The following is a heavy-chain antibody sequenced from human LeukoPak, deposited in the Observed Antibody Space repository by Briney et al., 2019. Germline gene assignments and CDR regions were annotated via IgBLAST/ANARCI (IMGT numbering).Heavy chain of an antibody. CDR3: ARGQYSPDY. J-gene: IGHJ4*02. CDR1: GFTFSSYG. Sequence: GRSLRLSCAASGFTFSSYGMHWVRQAPGKGLEWVAVIWYDGSNKYYTDSVKDRFTISRDNSKNTLYLQMNSLRAEDTAVCYCARGQYSPDYWGQGTLVTASS. V-gene: IGHV3-33*01. CDR2: IWYDGSNK. D-gene: IGHD2-15*01.